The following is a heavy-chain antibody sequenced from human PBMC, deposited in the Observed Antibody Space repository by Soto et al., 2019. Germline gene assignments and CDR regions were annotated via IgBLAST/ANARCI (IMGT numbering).Heavy chain of an antibody. CDR3: ARMNYYDTSGYPFDY. D-gene: IGHD3-22*01. CDR1: GGSINSYY. J-gene: IGHJ4*02. Sequence: PSETLSLTCTVSGGSINSYYWSWIRQPPGKGLEWIGYSGNTNYNPSLKSRVTISADTSKNQFSLKLNSVTAADTAVYYCARMNYYDTSGYPFDYWGQGMMVTVSS. CDR2: SGNT. V-gene: IGHV4-59*01.